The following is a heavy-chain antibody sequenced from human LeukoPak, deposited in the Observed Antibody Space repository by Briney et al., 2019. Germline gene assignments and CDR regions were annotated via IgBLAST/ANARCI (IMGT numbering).Heavy chain of an antibody. CDR3: ARTFGYSYGYLDY. Sequence: SETLSLTCTVSGGSISSSSYYWGWIRQPPGRGLEWIGSIYYSGSTYYNSSLKSRVTVSVDKSKNQFSLKLSSVTAADTAVYYCARTFGYSYGYLDYWGQGTLVTVSS. J-gene: IGHJ4*02. CDR2: IYYSGST. D-gene: IGHD5-18*01. V-gene: IGHV4-39*01. CDR1: GGSISSSSYY.